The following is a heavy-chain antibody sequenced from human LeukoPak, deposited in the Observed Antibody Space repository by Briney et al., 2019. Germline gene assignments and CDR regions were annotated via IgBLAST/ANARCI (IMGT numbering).Heavy chain of an antibody. CDR2: IWYDGSNK. CDR1: GFTFSSYG. D-gene: IGHD1-26*01. J-gene: IGHJ4*02. CDR3: AREAGSYGVFDY. V-gene: IGHV3-33*01. Sequence: GGSLRLSCAASGFTFSSYGMHWVRQAPGKGLEWVAVIWYDGSNKYYADSVKGRFTISRDNSKNTLYLQMNSLRAEDTAVYYCAREAGSYGVFDYWGQGTLVTVSS.